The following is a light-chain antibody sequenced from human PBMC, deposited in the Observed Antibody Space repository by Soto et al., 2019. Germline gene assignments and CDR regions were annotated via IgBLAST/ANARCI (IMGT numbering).Light chain of an antibody. CDR2: DAS. CDR3: QQYGSSPRK. CDR1: ERISHS. J-gene: IGKJ1*01. Sequence: DIVLTQSPSTLSLSPGNRVTLSFMANERISHSLAWYQQKPGQAPRILIYDASFRATGIPDRFSGSGSGTDFTLTISRLEPEDFAVYYCQQYGSSPRKFGQGTKVDIK. V-gene: IGKV3-20*01.